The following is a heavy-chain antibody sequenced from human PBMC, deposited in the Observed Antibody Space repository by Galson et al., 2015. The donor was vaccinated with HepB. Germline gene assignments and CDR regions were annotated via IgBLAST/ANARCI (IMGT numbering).Heavy chain of an antibody. CDR1: GFTFSNYA. J-gene: IGHJ4*02. Sequence: SLRLSCAASGFTFSNYAMSWVRQAPEMGLEWVSVISAGAGGTYYADSVQSRFTISRDNSKNTPYLQMNSLRAEDTAVYYCAKGDDYSTTWHRGALDYWGQGTLVTVSS. V-gene: IGHV3-23*01. D-gene: IGHD6-13*01. CDR2: ISAGAGGT. CDR3: AKGDDYSTTWHRGALDY.